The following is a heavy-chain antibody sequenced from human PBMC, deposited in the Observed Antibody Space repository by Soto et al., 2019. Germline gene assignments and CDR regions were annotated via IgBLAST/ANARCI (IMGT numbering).Heavy chain of an antibody. CDR1: GFTFSGSA. D-gene: IGHD5-12*01. CDR3: TRRVERATRGDYYYGMDV. Sequence: EVQLVESGGGLVQPGGSLKLSCAASGFTFSGSAMHWVRQASGKGLEWVGRSRSKANSYATAYAASVKGRFTISRDDSKNTAYLQMNSLKTEDTAVYYCTRRVERATRGDYYYGMDVWGQGTTVTVSS. V-gene: IGHV3-73*02. J-gene: IGHJ6*02. CDR2: SRSKANSYAT.